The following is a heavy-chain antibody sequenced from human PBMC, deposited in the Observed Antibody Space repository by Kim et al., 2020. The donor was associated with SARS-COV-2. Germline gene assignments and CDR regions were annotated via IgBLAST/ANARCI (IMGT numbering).Heavy chain of an antibody. J-gene: IGHJ6*03. CDR1: GYTFTSYD. V-gene: IGHV1-8*01. CDR2: MNPNSGNT. Sequence: ASVKVSCKASGYTFTSYDINWVRQATGQGLEWMGWMNPNSGNTGYAQKFQGRVTMTRNTSISTAYMELSSLRSEDTAVYYCARGRRYTMIVGVIPQYYCYMDVWGQGTTVTVSS. D-gene: IGHD3-22*01. CDR3: ARGRRYTMIVGVIPQYYCYMDV.